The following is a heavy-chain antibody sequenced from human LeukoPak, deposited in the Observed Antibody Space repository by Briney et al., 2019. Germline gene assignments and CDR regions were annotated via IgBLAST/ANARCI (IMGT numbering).Heavy chain of an antibody. Sequence: SVKVSCKASGGTFSSYAISWVRQAPGQGLEWMGRIIPIFGTANYAQKFQGRVTITTDESTSTAYMELSSVRSEDTAVYYCARVSCTNGVCDGELWGQGTLVTVSS. CDR1: GGTFSSYA. CDR2: IIPIFGTA. V-gene: IGHV1-69*05. J-gene: IGHJ4*02. CDR3: ARVSCTNGVCDGEL. D-gene: IGHD2-8*01.